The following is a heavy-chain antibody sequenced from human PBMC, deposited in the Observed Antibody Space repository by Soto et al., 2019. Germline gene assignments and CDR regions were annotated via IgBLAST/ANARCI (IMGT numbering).Heavy chain of an antibody. D-gene: IGHD2-21*02. CDR1: GYTFNTYY. J-gene: IGHJ4*02. CDR2: IHPSGGGT. V-gene: IGHV1-46*02. Sequence: ASVKVSCKPSGYTFNTYYLHWVRQAPGQALEWMGVIHPSGGGTTYAQKFLGRVTVTRDTSTTTVFMELSSLRSDGTAVYYCARGGHIAVVTASFEYWGQGTLVTVSS. CDR3: ARGGHIAVVTASFEY.